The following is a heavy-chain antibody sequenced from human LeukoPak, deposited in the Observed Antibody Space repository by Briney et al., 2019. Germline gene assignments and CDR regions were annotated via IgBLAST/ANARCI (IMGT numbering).Heavy chain of an antibody. CDR1: GFTFSSYA. J-gene: IGHJ4*02. Sequence: PGGSLRLSCAAPGFTFSSYAMHWVRQAPGKGLEWVAVISYDGSNKYYADSVKGRFTISRDNSKNTLYLQMNSLRAEDTAVYYCARDPNIYGSGSYQDYWGQGTLVTVSS. D-gene: IGHD3-10*01. CDR3: ARDPNIYGSGSYQDY. CDR2: ISYDGSNK. V-gene: IGHV3-30*04.